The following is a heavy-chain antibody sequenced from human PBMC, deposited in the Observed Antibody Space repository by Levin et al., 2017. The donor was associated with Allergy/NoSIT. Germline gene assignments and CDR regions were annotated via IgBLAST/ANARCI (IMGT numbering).Heavy chain of an antibody. CDR2: INSDGSST. Sequence: ETLSLTCAASGFTFSSYWMHWVRQAPGKGLVWVSRINSDGSSTTYADSVKGRFTISRDNAKNTLYLQMNSLRAEDTAVYYCASSGIAVAGTRYFDYWGQGTLVTVSS. V-gene: IGHV3-74*01. D-gene: IGHD6-19*01. CDR1: GFTFSSYW. J-gene: IGHJ4*02. CDR3: ASSGIAVAGTRYFDY.